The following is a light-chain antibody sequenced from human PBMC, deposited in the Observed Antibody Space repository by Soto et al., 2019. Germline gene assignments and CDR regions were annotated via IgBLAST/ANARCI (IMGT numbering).Light chain of an antibody. Sequence: EISLTQSPDTLSLSPGERATLSCRASQTVSSKYLAWCQQRPGQAPRLLIYGASTRAAGIPDRFSGSGSGTDFTLTITRLQTEDSAVYFCQQYTGQPTTFGQGTRLEIK. J-gene: IGKJ5*01. CDR2: GAS. CDR1: QTVSSKY. CDR3: QQYTGQPTT. V-gene: IGKV3-20*01.